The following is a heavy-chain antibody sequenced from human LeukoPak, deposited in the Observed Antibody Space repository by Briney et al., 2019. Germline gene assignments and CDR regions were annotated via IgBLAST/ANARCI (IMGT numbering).Heavy chain of an antibody. D-gene: IGHD6-13*01. J-gene: IGHJ4*02. CDR3: AARSARAAAGRNYFDY. CDR2: IVVGSGNT. CDR1: GFTFTSSA. Sequence: GASVTVSFKASGFTFTSSAMQWVRQARGQRLEWIGWIVVGSGNTNYAQKFLERVTITRHMSTSTAYMELSSLRSEDTAVYYCAARSARAAAGRNYFDYWGQGTLVTVSS. V-gene: IGHV1-58*02.